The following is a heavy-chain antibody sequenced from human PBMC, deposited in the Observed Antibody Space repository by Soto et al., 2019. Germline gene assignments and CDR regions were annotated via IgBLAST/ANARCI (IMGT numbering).Heavy chain of an antibody. D-gene: IGHD6-19*01. CDR1: GFTFKSYA. CDR3: ARGGSTGWFYFDF. J-gene: IGHJ4*02. Sequence: GGSLRLSCAASGFTFKSYAMNWVRQAPGKGLEWVASTPGSGGSSYYADSVKGRFTISRDNSQNTLYLDLNSLKAEDTAIYYCARGGSTGWFYFDFWGQGTQVT. V-gene: IGHV3-23*01. CDR2: TPGSGGSS.